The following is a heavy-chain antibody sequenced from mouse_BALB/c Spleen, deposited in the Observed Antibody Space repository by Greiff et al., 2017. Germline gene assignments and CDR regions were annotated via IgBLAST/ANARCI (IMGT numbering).Heavy chain of an antibody. Sequence: EVMLVESGGDLVKPGGSLKLSCAASGFTFSSYGMSWVRQTPDKRLEWVATISSGGSYTYYPDSVKGRFTISRDNAKNTLYLQMSSLKSEDTAMYYCARQGTSLTATGYAMDYWGQGTSVTVSS. CDR2: ISSGGSYT. J-gene: IGHJ4*01. CDR1: GFTFSSYG. CDR3: ARQGTSLTATGYAMDY. V-gene: IGHV5-6*01. D-gene: IGHD1-2*01.